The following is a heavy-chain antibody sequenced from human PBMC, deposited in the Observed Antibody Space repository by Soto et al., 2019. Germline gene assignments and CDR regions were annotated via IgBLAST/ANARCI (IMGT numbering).Heavy chain of an antibody. Sequence: GGSLRLSCAASGFTFCSYAMHWVRQAPGKGLEWVAVISYDGSNKYYADSVKGRFTISRDNSKNTLYLQMNSLRAEDTAVYYCARKSYDMGAFDIWGQGTMVTVSS. D-gene: IGHD3-9*01. CDR1: GFTFCSYA. CDR3: ARKSYDMGAFDI. V-gene: IGHV3-30-3*01. J-gene: IGHJ3*02. CDR2: ISYDGSNK.